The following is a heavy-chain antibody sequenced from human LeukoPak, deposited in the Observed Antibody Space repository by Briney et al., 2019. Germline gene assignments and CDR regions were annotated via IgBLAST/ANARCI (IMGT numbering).Heavy chain of an antibody. CDR1: GGSISSYY. Sequence: SETLSLTCTVSGGSISSYYWSWIRQPPGKGLEWIGYIYYSGSTNYNPSLKSRVTISVDTSKNQFFLKLSSVTAADTAVYYCASSDILTGYPTYYYYYMDVWGKGTTVTVSS. CDR2: IYYSGST. CDR3: ASSDILTGYPTYYYYYMDV. V-gene: IGHV4-59*01. D-gene: IGHD3-9*01. J-gene: IGHJ6*03.